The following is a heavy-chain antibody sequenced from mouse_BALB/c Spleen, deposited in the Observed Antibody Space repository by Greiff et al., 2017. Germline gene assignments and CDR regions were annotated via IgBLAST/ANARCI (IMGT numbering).Heavy chain of an antibody. J-gene: IGHJ4*01. D-gene: IGHD1-1*01. Sequence: EVQLVESGGGLVQPGGSRKLSCAASGFTFSDYGMAWVRQAPGKGPEWVAFISNLAYSIYYADTVTGRFTISRENAKNTLYLEMSSLRSEDTAMYYCARGSSSYYYAMDYWGQGTSVTVSS. V-gene: IGHV5-15*02. CDR2: ISNLAYSI. CDR1: GFTFSDYG. CDR3: ARGSSSYYYAMDY.